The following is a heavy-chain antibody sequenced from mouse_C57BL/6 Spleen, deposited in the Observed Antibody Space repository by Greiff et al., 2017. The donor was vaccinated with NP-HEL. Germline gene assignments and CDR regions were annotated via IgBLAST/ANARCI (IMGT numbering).Heavy chain of an antibody. J-gene: IGHJ4*01. CDR3: ARVLRRYYAMDY. Sequence: EVKLVESEGGLVQPGSSMKLSCTASGFTFSDYYMAWVRQVPEKGLEWVANINYDGSSTYYLDSLKSRFIISRDNAKNILYLQMSSLKSEDTATYYCARVLRRYYAMDYWGQGTSVTVSS. CDR2: INYDGSST. CDR1: GFTFSDYY. D-gene: IGHD1-1*01. V-gene: IGHV5-16*01.